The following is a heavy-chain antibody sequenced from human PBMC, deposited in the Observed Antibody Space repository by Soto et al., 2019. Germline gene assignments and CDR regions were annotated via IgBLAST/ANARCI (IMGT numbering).Heavy chain of an antibody. CDR3: AKDQASGQGSFDS. Sequence: HPGGSLRLSCAASGFTFNIYGMHWVRQAPDKGLEWVALISYDGSNQYYADSVKGRFTISRDNSKNTLFLQMNSLRADDTAVYYCAKDQASGQGSFDSRGQGTLVTVFS. CDR1: GFTFNIYG. J-gene: IGHJ4*02. CDR2: ISYDGSNQ. V-gene: IGHV3-30*18.